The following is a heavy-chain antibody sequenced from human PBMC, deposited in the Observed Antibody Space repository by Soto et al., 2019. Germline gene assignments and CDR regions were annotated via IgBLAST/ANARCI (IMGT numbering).Heavy chain of an antibody. CDR1: GFTFSSYS. Sequence: GGSLRLSCAASGFTFSSYSMNWVRQAPGKGLEWVSYISSSSSTIYYADSVKGRFTISRDNAKNSLYLQMNSLRDEDTAVYYCARDGYYYGSGSYYTFDYWGQGTLVTVSS. CDR3: ARDGYYYGSGSYYTFDY. V-gene: IGHV3-48*02. D-gene: IGHD3-10*01. CDR2: ISSSSSTI. J-gene: IGHJ4*02.